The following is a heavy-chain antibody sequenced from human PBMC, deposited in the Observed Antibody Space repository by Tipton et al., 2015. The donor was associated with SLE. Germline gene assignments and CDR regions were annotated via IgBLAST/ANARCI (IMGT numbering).Heavy chain of an antibody. CDR1: GVSISRGGYY. CDR2: VYYSGSI. CDR3: ARHRAAEMATPYFDY. D-gene: IGHD5-24*01. Sequence: TLSLSCTVSGVSISRGGYYCSWIRQHPGKGLEWIAYVYYSGSIYYNPSLQGRRSISVDTSKNQFSLTLSSVTAADTALYYCARHRAAEMATPYFDYWGQGILVTVSS. V-gene: IGHV4-31*03. J-gene: IGHJ4*02.